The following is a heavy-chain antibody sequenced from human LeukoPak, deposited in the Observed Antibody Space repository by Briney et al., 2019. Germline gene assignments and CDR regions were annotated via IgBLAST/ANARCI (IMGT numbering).Heavy chain of an antibody. Sequence: SETLSLTCTVSGDSISSSSYYWAWIRQPPGKGLEWIGYIYYSGSTNYNPSLKSRVTISVDTSKNQFSLKLSSVTAADTAVYYCARSSGWFTYFDYWGQGTLVSVSS. V-gene: IGHV4-61*05. J-gene: IGHJ4*02. CDR2: IYYSGST. CDR1: GDSISSSSYY. D-gene: IGHD6-19*01. CDR3: ARSSGWFTYFDY.